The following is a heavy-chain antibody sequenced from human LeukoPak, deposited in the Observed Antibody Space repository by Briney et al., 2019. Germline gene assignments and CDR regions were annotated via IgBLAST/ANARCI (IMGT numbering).Heavy chain of an antibody. CDR3: ARVRDSSGWGFDY. CDR1: GFTFSSYE. Sequence: PGGSLRLSCAASGFTFSSYEMNWVRQAPGKGLEWVSYISSSGSTIYYADSVKGRFTISRDNAKNSLYLQMNSLRAEDTAVYYCARVRDSSGWGFDYWGQGTLVTVSS. V-gene: IGHV3-48*03. J-gene: IGHJ4*02. CDR2: ISSSGSTI. D-gene: IGHD6-19*01.